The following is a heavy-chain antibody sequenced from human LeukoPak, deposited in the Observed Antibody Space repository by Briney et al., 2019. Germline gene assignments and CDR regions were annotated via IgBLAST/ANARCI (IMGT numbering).Heavy chain of an antibody. J-gene: IGHJ3*02. D-gene: IGHD3-9*01. V-gene: IGHV3-20*04. CDR2: INWNGGST. CDR3: ARDPLRYFDWLRSVAFDI. CDR1: GFTFDDYG. Sequence: GGSLRLSCAASGFTFDDYGLSWVRQAPGKGLEWVSGINWNGGSTGYADSVKGRFTISRDNAKKSLYLQMHSLRAEDTAVYYCARDPLRYFDWLRSVAFDIWGQGTMVTVSS.